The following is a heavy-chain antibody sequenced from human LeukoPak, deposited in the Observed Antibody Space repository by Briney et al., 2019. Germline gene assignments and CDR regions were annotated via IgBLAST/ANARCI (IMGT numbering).Heavy chain of an antibody. CDR2: IFYSGST. V-gene: IGHV4-59*01. J-gene: IGHJ4*02. CDR3: ARGAVGPTWGDHLAYFDY. D-gene: IGHD1-26*01. CDR1: GASMSSYY. Sequence: SETLSLTCTVSGASMSSYYWSWIRQPPGKGLEWIGYIFYSGSTNYNPSLKSRVTISVDTSKNQFSLKLSSVTAADTAVYYCARGAVGPTWGDHLAYFDYWGQGTLVTVSS.